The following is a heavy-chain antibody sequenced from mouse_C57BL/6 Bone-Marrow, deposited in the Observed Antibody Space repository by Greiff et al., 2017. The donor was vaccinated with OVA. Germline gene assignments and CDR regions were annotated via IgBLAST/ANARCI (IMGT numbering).Heavy chain of an antibody. V-gene: IGHV5-17*01. CDR2: ISSGSSTI. CDR1: GFTFSDYG. CDR3: ARSYDYDGGYYYAMDY. J-gene: IGHJ4*01. D-gene: IGHD2-4*01. Sequence: EVKLMESGGGLVKPGGSLKLSCAASGFTFSDYGMHWVRQAPEKGLEWVAYISSGSSTIYYADTVKGRFTISRDNAENTLFLQMTSLRSEDAAMYYCARSYDYDGGYYYAMDYWGQGTSVTVCS.